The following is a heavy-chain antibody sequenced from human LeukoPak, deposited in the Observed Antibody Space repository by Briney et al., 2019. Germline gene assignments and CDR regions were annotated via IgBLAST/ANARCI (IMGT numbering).Heavy chain of an antibody. V-gene: IGHV3-9*01. CDR2: ISWNSGSI. Sequence: GRSLRLSCAASGFTFDDYAMHWVRQAPGKGLGWVSGISWNSGSIGYADSVKGRFTISRDNAKNSLYLQMNSPRAEDTALYYCAKASAQWLASYFDYWGQGTLVTVSS. CDR1: GFTFDDYA. D-gene: IGHD6-19*01. J-gene: IGHJ4*02. CDR3: AKASAQWLASYFDY.